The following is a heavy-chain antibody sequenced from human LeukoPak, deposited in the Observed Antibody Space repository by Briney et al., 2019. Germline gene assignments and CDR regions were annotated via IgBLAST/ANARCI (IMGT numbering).Heavy chain of an antibody. Sequence: GESLKISCKGSGYSFTSYWIGWVRQAPGKGLEWVVVISYDGSNKYYADSVKGRFTISRDNSKNTLYLQMNSLRAEDTAVYYCARAIKAVAGTFHRDYYFDYWGQGTLVTVSS. CDR3: ARAIKAVAGTFHRDYYFDY. J-gene: IGHJ4*02. V-gene: IGHV3-30*19. D-gene: IGHD6-19*01. CDR2: ISYDGSNK. CDR1: GYSFTSYW.